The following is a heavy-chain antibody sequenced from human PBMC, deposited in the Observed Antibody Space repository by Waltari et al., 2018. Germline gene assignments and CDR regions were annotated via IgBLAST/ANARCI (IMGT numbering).Heavy chain of an antibody. D-gene: IGHD2-2*02. CDR1: GGTFSSYA. J-gene: IGHJ4*02. V-gene: IGHV1-69*01. CDR3: ARAILGYCSSTSCYKGFDY. Sequence: QVQLVQSGAEVKKPGSSVKVSCKASGGTFSSYAISWVRQAPGQGLEWMGGIIPIIGTANYAQKFQGRVTITADEATSTAYMELSSLRSEDTAVYYCARAILGYCSSTSCYKGFDYWGQGTLVTVSS. CDR2: IIPIIGTA.